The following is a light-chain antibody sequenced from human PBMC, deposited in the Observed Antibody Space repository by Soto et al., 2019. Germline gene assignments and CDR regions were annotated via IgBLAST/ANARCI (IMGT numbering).Light chain of an antibody. J-gene: IGLJ1*01. CDR1: NSDVGGYNS. V-gene: IGLV2-11*01. CDR3: SSYTSSSTLVV. Sequence: QSVLTQPRSVSGSPGQSVTISCTGTNSDVGGYNSVSWYQQLPGKAPKLMISAVSQRPSGVPDRFSGSKSGNTASLTISGLQAEDEADYYCSSYTSSSTLVVFGTGTKLTVL. CDR2: AVS.